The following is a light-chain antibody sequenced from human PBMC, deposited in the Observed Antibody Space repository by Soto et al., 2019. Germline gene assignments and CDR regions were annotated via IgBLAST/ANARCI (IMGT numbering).Light chain of an antibody. CDR3: QQYNSYSWT. CDR1: QTISSW. V-gene: IGKV1-5*03. J-gene: IGKJ1*01. CDR2: KAS. Sequence: DIQMTQSPSPLSGSVGDRVTLTCRASQTISSWLAWYQQKPGKAPKLLIYKASTLKSEVPSRFSGSGSGTEFTLTISSLQPDDFATYYCQQYNSYSWTFGQGTKVDI.